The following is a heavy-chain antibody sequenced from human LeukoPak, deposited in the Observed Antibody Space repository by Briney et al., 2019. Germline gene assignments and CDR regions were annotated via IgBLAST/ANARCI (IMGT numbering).Heavy chain of an antibody. V-gene: IGHV3-7*01. J-gene: IGHJ4*02. CDR2: IKQDGSEK. CDR1: GFTFSSYW. Sequence: GGSLRLSCAASGFTFSSYWMSWVRQAPGKGLEWVANIKQDGSEKYYVDSVKGRFTISRDNAKNSLYLQMNSLRAEDTAVYYCAREGDYDFWSGTSSLDYWGQGTLVTVSS. CDR3: AREGDYDFWSGTSSLDY. D-gene: IGHD3-3*01.